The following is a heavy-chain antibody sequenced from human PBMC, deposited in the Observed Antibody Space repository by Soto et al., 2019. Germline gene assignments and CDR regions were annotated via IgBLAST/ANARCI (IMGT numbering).Heavy chain of an antibody. CDR1: GFSFSNAW. J-gene: IGHJ6*02. V-gene: IGHV3-15*07. Sequence: EVQLVDSGGGLVKPGGSLRLSCEASGFSFSNAWMNWVRQAPGKGLEWVGRIKTRDAGERTNYAAPVQGRLTISRDDSKNTLYLQMNSLKTEDTAVYYCTTGSVEGFGGQWTTVTVSS. CDR3: TTGSVEGF. D-gene: IGHD2-15*01. CDR2: IKTRDAGERT.